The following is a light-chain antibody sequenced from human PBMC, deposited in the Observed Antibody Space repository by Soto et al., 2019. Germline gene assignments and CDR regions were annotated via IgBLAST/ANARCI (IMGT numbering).Light chain of an antibody. Sequence: IVFTHSPGTRYLSQWERATRSCRASQSVSSSYLAWYQQKPGQAPRLLIYGASSRATGIPDRFSGSGSGTDFTLTISRLEPEDFAVYYCQQYGSSPRITCGQGTRLEIK. CDR1: QSVSSSY. V-gene: IGKV3-20*01. CDR3: QQYGSSPRIT. J-gene: IGKJ5*01. CDR2: GAS.